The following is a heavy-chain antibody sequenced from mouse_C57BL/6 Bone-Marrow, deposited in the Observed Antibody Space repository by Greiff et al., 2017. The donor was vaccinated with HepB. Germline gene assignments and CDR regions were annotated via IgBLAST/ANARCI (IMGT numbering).Heavy chain of an antibody. CDR1: GYTFTDYN. Sequence: EVQLQQSGPELVKPGASVKMSCKASGYTFTDYNMHWVKQSHGKSLEWIGYINPNNGGTSYNQKFKGKATLTVNKSSSTAYMELRSLTSEDSAVYYCASPYGSSYVPFDYWGQGTTLTVSS. CDR3: ASPYGSSYVPFDY. CDR2: INPNNGGT. D-gene: IGHD1-1*01. V-gene: IGHV1-22*01. J-gene: IGHJ2*01.